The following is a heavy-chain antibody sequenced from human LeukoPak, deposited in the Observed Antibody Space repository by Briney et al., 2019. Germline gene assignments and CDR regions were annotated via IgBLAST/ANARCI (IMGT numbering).Heavy chain of an antibody. J-gene: IGHJ4*02. CDR2: ISYDGSNK. CDR1: GFTFSSYA. V-gene: IGHV3-30-3*01. D-gene: IGHD3-3*01. CDR3: ARDSVLGVVHYFDY. Sequence: PGGSLRLSCAASGFTFSSYAMHWVRQAPGKGLEWVAVISYDGSNKYYADSVKGRFTISRDNSKNTLYLQMNSLRAEDTAVYYCARDSVLGVVHYFDYWGQGTLVTVSS.